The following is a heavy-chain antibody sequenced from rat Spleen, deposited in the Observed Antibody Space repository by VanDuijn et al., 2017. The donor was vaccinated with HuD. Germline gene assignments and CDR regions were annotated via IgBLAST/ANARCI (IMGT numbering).Heavy chain of an antibody. CDR2: ISSGGTP. CDR3: ARGWERFAY. CDR1: GLSLPRNS. V-gene: IGHV2-6*01. Sequence: QVQLKESGPGLVQPSQTLSLTCSVSGLSLPRNSVSWVRQPPGKGLEWIAAISSGGTPYYNSTLKSRLSISRDTSKSQLFLKMISLQTEDTAMYFCARGWERFAYWGQGTLVTVSS. D-gene: IGHD5-1*01. J-gene: IGHJ3*01.